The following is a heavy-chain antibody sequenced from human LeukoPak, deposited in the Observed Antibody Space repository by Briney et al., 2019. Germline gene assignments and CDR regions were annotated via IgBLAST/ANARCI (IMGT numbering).Heavy chain of an antibody. CDR3: ARRVRGVNDAFDI. V-gene: IGHV4-34*01. CDR1: GLTFSNYV. J-gene: IGHJ3*02. D-gene: IGHD3-10*02. Sequence: GSLRLSCAASGLTFSNYVMSWVRQAPGKGLEWIGEINHSGSTNYNPSLKSRVTISIDTSKNQFSAKLSSVTAADTAIYYCARRVRGVNDAFDIWGQGTMVTVSS. CDR2: INHSGST.